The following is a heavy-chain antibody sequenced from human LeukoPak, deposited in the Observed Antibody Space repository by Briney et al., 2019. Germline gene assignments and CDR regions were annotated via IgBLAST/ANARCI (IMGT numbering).Heavy chain of an antibody. D-gene: IGHD6-19*01. CDR1: GFTFSSYG. V-gene: IGHV3-30*02. CDR2: IRYDGSNK. Sequence: PGGSLRLSCAASGFTFSSYGMHWVRQAPGKGLEWVAFIRYDGSNKYYADSVKGRFTISRDNSKNTLYLQMNSLRAEDTAVYYCAKDQWLVQSPIDYWGQGTLVTVSS. J-gene: IGHJ4*02. CDR3: AKDQWLVQSPIDY.